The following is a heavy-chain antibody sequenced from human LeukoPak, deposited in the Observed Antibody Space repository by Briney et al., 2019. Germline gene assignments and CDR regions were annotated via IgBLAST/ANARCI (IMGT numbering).Heavy chain of an antibody. J-gene: IGHJ6*02. CDR3: ARERELLYYYYGMDV. V-gene: IGHV3-7*01. Sequence: GGSLRLSCAASGFTFSSYWMSWVRQAPGKGLEWVANIKQDGSEKYYVDSVKGRFTISRDNAKNSLYLQMNSLRAEDTAVYYCARERELLYYYYGMDVWGQGTTVTVSS. D-gene: IGHD2-15*01. CDR1: GFTFSSYW. CDR2: IKQDGSEK.